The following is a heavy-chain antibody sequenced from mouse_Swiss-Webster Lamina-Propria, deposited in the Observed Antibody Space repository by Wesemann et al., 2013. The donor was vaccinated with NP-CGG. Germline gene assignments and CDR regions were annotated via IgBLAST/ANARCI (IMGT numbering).Heavy chain of an antibody. D-gene: IGHD1-1*01. V-gene: IGHV3-2*02. CDR2: ISYSGST. J-gene: IGHJ2*01. CDR1: ITSDYA. Sequence: ITSDYAWNWIRQFPGNKLEWMGYISYSGSTSYNPSLKSRISITRDTSKNQFFLQLNSVTTEDTATYYCARRDYGSSYYFDYWGQGTTLTVSS. CDR3: ARRDYGSSYYFDY.